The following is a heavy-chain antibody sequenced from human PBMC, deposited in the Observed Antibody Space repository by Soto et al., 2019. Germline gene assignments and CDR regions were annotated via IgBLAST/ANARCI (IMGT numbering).Heavy chain of an antibody. D-gene: IGHD2-15*01. CDR2: IRSKANNYAT. J-gene: IGHJ4*02. Sequence: SRRLSCAASGFNFIGSVIHWVRQASGQGLEWVGRIRSKANNYATGYAASVKGRFTISRDDSKNTAYLQMNSLKIEDTAVYYCSRLVVWGQGSLVTVSS. CDR1: GFNFIGSV. CDR3: SRLVV. V-gene: IGHV3-73*01.